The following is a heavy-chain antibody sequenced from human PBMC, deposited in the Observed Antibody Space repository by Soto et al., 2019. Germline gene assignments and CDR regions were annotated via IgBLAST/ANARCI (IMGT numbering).Heavy chain of an antibody. CDR1: GDSIKTYY. Sequence: LSLTCNVSGDSIKTYYWGWIRQPPGTGLEWIGYIYYSGSTLYNPSLKRRVTISVDTAKNQFSLRLNSLTAADTAVYYCASGWMAAFDNWGQGTLVTVSS. J-gene: IGHJ4*02. CDR3: ASGWMAAFDN. CDR2: IYYSGST. D-gene: IGHD5-12*01. V-gene: IGHV4-59*01.